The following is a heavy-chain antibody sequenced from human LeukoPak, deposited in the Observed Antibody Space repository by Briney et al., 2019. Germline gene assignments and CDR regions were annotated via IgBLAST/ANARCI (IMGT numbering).Heavy chain of an antibody. CDR1: GFDFSDAW. CDR2: ISYDGSNK. Sequence: GGSLRLSCAASGFDFSDAWMSWVRQAPGKGLEWVAVISYDGSNKYYADSVKGRFTISRDNSKNTLYLQMNSLRAEDTAVYYCARDGYWGYSYGSHYYYYGMDVWGQGTTVTVSS. CDR3: ARDGYWGYSYGSHYYYYGMDV. D-gene: IGHD5-18*01. J-gene: IGHJ6*02. V-gene: IGHV3-30-3*01.